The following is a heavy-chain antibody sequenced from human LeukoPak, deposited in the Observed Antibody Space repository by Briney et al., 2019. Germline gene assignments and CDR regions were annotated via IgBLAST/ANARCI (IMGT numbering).Heavy chain of an antibody. D-gene: IGHD3-3*01. CDR1: GFTFSSYS. CDR2: ISSSSSYI. CDR3: ARGLFLEWPRNWFDP. Sequence: GGSLRLSCAASGFTFSSYSMNWIRQAPGKGLEWVSSISSSSSYIYYADSVKGRFTISRDNAKNSLYLQMNSLRAEDTAVYYCARGLFLEWPRNWFDPWGQGTLVTVSS. V-gene: IGHV3-21*01. J-gene: IGHJ5*02.